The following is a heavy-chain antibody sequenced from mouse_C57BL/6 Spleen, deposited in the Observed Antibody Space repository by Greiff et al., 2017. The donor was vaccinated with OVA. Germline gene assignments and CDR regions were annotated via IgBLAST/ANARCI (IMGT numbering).Heavy chain of an antibody. Sequence: QVQLQQSGAELVRPGTSVKVSCKASGYAFTNYLIEWVKQRPGQGLEWIGVINPGSGGTNYNEKFKGKATLTADKSSSTAYMQLSSLTSEDSAVYYCARDGSSYYYFDYWGQGTTLTVSS. CDR3: ARDGSSYYYFDY. J-gene: IGHJ2*01. D-gene: IGHD1-1*01. V-gene: IGHV1-54*01. CDR2: INPGSGGT. CDR1: GYAFTNYL.